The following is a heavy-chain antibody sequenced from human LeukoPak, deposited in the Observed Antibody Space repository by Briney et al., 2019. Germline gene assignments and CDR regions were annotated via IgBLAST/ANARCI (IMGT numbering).Heavy chain of an antibody. CDR1: GFTFSSYE. J-gene: IGHJ5*02. CDR2: ISSNNSI. CDR3: ARGVVVVPAAIHRCCGFDP. V-gene: IGHV3-48*03. D-gene: IGHD2-2*02. Sequence: GGSLRLSCKASGFTFSSYEMNWVRQPPGKGLEWLSYISSNNSIYYARSVKGRFTISRDNAENSLYLQMNSLRAEDTAVYYCARGVVVVPAAIHRCCGFDPWGQGTLVTVSS.